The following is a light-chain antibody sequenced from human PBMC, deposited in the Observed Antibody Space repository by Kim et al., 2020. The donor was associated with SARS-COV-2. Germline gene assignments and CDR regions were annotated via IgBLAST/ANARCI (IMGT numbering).Light chain of an antibody. CDR1: SSDIGHFNF. CDR3: STLSFSNGDTLEV. CDR2: DVS. Sequence: QSALTQPASVSGSPGQSITISCTGTSSDIGHFNFVSWYQQHPGRAPKLLVYDVSNRPSGLSTRFSASKSGNTAFLTISGLQAEDEADYYCSTLSFSNGDTLEVFGGGAQLTIL. J-gene: IGLJ2*01. V-gene: IGLV2-14*03.